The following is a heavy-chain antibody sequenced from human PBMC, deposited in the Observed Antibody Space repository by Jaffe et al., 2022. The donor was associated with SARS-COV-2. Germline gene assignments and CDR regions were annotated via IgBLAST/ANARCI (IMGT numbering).Heavy chain of an antibody. CDR1: GFTFSSYA. V-gene: IGHV3-23*01. CDR2: ISGSGGST. CDR3: ATHIVGSSGYYSPFDY. J-gene: IGHJ4*02. Sequence: EVQLLESGGGLVQPGGSLRLSCAASGFTFSSYAMSWVRQAPGKGLEWVSAISGSGGSTYYADSVKGRFTISRDNSKNTLYLQMNSLRAEDTAVYYCATHIVGSSGYYSPFDYWGQGTLVTVSS. D-gene: IGHD3-22*01.